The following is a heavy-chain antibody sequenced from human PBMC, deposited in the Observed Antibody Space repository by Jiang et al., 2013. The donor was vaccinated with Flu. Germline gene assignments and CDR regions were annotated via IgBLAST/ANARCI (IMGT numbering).Heavy chain of an antibody. J-gene: IGHJ4*02. V-gene: IGHV1-69*01. CDR2: IIPIFGTA. CDR3: AREGKAGLGDYPDYFDY. Sequence: VQLVESGAEVKKPGSSVKVSCKASGGTFSSYAISWVRQAPGQGLEWMGGIIPIFGTANYAQKFQGGVTITADESTSTAYMELSSLRSEDTAVYYCAREGKAGLGDYPDYFDYWGQGTLVTVSS. D-gene: IGHD3-3*01. CDR1: GGTFSSYA.